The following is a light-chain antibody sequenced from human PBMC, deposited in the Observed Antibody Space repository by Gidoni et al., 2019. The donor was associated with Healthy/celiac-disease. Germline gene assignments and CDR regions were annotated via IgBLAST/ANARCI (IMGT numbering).Light chain of an antibody. CDR2: QDS. CDR1: KLGDKY. CDR3: QAWDSGYVI. V-gene: IGLV3-1*01. J-gene: IGLJ2*01. Sequence: SYELTQPPSVSVSPGQTASITCSGDKLGDKYASWYQQKPGQSPVLIIYQDSQRPSGIPERFSGSNSGNTATLTISGTQAMDEADFYCQAWDSGYVIFGGGTKLTVL.